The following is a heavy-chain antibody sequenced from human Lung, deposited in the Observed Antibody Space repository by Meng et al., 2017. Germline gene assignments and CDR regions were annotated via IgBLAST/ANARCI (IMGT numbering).Heavy chain of an antibody. J-gene: IGHJ5*02. D-gene: IGHD3-16*01. Sequence: EGRLVGAGGGVGKPGGSLGSFGGASGGTCRSFCVTWGRRGPGKGLEWVGRIKSKVDGGTTDFAAPVKGRFTISRDDAKNTLYLQMNSLETEDTAVYYCTTDLPFTEGGVVTTWGQGTLVTVSS. CDR1: GGTCRSFC. CDR3: TTDLPFTEGGVVTT. V-gene: IGHV3-15*01. CDR2: IKSKVDGGTT.